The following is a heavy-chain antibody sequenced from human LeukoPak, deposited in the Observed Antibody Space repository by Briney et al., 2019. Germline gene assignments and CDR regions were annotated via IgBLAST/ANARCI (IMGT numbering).Heavy chain of an antibody. J-gene: IGHJ4*02. Sequence: GGSLRLSCAASGFTFSSYAMSWVRQAPGKGLEWVSDISGSGGNTYYAHSVKGRFTISRDNSKNTLYLQMSSLRAEDTAVYYCTKERRRDDILTGSFSDWGQGILVTVSS. D-gene: IGHD3-9*01. V-gene: IGHV3-23*01. CDR3: TKERRRDDILTGSFSD. CDR2: ISGSGGNT. CDR1: GFTFSSYA.